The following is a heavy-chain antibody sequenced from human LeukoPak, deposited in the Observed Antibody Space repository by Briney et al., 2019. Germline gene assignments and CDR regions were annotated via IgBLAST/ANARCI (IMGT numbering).Heavy chain of an antibody. V-gene: IGHV3-23*01. Sequence: PGGSLRLSCAASGLTFSSYAMSWVRQAPGKGLEWVSGVNGNGGSTSYADSVKGRFTIFRDNSKNTVYLQMNSLRVEDTAVYYCAKSLYGGCDYWGQGPVVTVSS. CDR1: GLTFSSYA. CDR3: AKSLYGGCDY. CDR2: VNGNGGST. D-gene: IGHD3-16*02. J-gene: IGHJ4*02.